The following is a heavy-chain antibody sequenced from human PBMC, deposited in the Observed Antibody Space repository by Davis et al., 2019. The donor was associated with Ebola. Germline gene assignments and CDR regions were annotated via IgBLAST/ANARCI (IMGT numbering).Heavy chain of an antibody. CDR2: ISYDGSNK. V-gene: IGHV3-30*18. J-gene: IGHJ6*02. CDR3: AKDDDIVLLYGMDV. D-gene: IGHD2-8*01. Sequence: PGGSLRLSCAASGFTFSSYGMHWVRQAPGKGLEWVAVISYDGSNKYYADSVKGRFTISRDNSKNTLYLQMNSLRAEDTAVYYCAKDDDIVLLYGMDVWGQGTTVTVSS. CDR1: GFTFSSYG.